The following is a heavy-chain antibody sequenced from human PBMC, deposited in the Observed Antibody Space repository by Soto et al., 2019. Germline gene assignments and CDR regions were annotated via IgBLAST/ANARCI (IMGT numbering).Heavy chain of an antibody. CDR3: ARGDSTDCSNGVCSFFYNHDMDV. J-gene: IGHJ6*02. Sequence: ASVKVSCKASGYSFTDYHIHWVRQAPGQGLEWLGRINPKSGGTSTAQKFQGWVTMTTDTSISTASMELTRLTSDGTAIYYCARGDSTDCSNGVCSFFYNHDMDVWGQGTTVTVSS. V-gene: IGHV1-2*04. CDR1: GYSFTDYH. CDR2: INPKSGGT. D-gene: IGHD2-8*01.